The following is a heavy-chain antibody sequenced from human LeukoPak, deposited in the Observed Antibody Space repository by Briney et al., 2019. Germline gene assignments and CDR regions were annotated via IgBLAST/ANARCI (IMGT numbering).Heavy chain of an antibody. CDR3: ARHSGLGVVSPYSDY. CDR2: VSYGGST. CDR1: GGSVSSSSHS. V-gene: IGHV4-39*01. Sequence: SETLSLTCTVSGGSVSSSSHSWGWIRQPPGKGLEWIGIVSYGGSTHSSPSLKSRVTLAVDTSRNQFSLKLTSVTAADTAVYYCARHSGLGVVSPYSDYWGQGTLATVSS. D-gene: IGHD2-21*01. J-gene: IGHJ4*02.